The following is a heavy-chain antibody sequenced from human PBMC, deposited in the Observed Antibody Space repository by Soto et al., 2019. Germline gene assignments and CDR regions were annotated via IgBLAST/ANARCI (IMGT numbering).Heavy chain of an antibody. CDR3: AKDLGGDPRTYYFDY. CDR1: GFTFSSYG. V-gene: IGHV3-30*18. Sequence: GGSLRLSCAASGFTFSSYGMHWVRQAPGKGLEWVAVISYDGSNKYYADSVKGRFTISRDNSKNTLYLQMNSLRAEDTAVYYCAKDLGGDPRTYYFDYWGQGTLVTVSS. D-gene: IGHD4-17*01. J-gene: IGHJ4*02. CDR2: ISYDGSNK.